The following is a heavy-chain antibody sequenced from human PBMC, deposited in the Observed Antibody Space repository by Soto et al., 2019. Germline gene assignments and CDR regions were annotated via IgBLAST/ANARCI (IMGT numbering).Heavy chain of an antibody. J-gene: IGHJ6*02. D-gene: IGHD3-22*01. CDR1: GFSISSGFYY. Sequence: SDTLSLTCPFSGFSISSGFYYWSWIRQHPGKGLEWIGYIYYSGSTYYNPSLKSRVTISVDTSKNQFSLKLSSVTAADTAVYYCARGSDNSSGLSRYLYYYGMDVWGQGTTVNVSS. CDR2: IYYSGST. V-gene: IGHV4-31*03. CDR3: ARGSDNSSGLSRYLYYYGMDV.